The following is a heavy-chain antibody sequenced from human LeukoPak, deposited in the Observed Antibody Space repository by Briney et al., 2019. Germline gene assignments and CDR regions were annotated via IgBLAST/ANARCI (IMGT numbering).Heavy chain of an antibody. CDR2: INPNSGGT. CDR3: ARGGKIMITMVRGVLASRDAFDI. Sequence: GASVKVSCKASGYTFIGYYMHWVRQAPGQGLEWMGWINPNSGGTKYAQKFQGRVTMTRDTSISTAYMDLRRLRSDDTAVYYCARGGKIMITMVRGVLASRDAFDIWGQGTMVTVSS. V-gene: IGHV1-2*02. D-gene: IGHD3-10*01. CDR1: GYTFIGYY. J-gene: IGHJ3*02.